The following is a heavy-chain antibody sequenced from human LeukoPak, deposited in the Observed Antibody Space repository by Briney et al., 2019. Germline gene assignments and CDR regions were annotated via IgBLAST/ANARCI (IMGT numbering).Heavy chain of an antibody. V-gene: IGHV3-30*04. D-gene: IGHD3-9*01. J-gene: IGHJ6*02. Sequence: PGRSLRLSCAASGFTFSSYAMHWVRQAPGKGLEWVAVISYDGSNKYYADSVKGRFTISRDNSKNTLYLQMNSLRAEGTAVNYCAREPPKSIYDILTGYHKTEYYYYGMDVWGQGTTVTVSS. CDR3: AREPPKSIYDILTGYHKTEYYYYGMDV. CDR2: ISYDGSNK. CDR1: GFTFSSYA.